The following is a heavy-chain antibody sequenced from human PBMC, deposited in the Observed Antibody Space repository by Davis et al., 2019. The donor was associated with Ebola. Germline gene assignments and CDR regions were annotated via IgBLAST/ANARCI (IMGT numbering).Heavy chain of an antibody. CDR3: ARRAYSSSWPRAEY. J-gene: IGHJ4*02. CDR1: GFTFENYG. D-gene: IGHD6-13*01. V-gene: IGHV3-20*04. Sequence: PGRSLRLSCAASGFTFENYGMSWVRQALGKGLEWVSGINWNGGSTGYADSVKGRFTISRDNAKNSLYLQMNSLRAEDTALYYCARRAYSSSWPRAEYWGQGTLVTVSS. CDR2: INWNGGST.